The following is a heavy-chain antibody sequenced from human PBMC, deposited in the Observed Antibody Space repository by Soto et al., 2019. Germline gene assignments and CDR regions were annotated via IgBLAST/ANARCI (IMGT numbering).Heavy chain of an antibody. D-gene: IGHD3-16*01. CDR1: GFTFSTYW. CDR3: ARDGGTYFDY. CDR2: LDNDGTNT. Sequence: LRLSCAASGFTFSTYWMHWVRQAPGKGLVWVSRLDNDGTNTRYADFVNGRFTVSRDNGKNTVYLQMDSLRAEDTAVYYCARDGGTYFDYWGQGTLVTVSS. J-gene: IGHJ4*02. V-gene: IGHV3-74*01.